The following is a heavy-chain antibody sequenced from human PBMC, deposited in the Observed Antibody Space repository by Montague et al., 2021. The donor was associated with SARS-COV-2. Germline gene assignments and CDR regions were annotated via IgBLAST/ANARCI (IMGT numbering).Heavy chain of an antibody. CDR3: ARDGFYYDRSGPSNFDY. CDR1: VDSISSNNCY. V-gene: IGHV4-39*07. D-gene: IGHD3-22*01. J-gene: IGHJ4*02. CDR2: IYYSGGT. Sequence: ETLSLTCTVSVDSISSNNCYWGWIRQPPGKALEWIGSIYYSGGTYYNPSLKSRVTMSVDTSENQFSLKLSSVTAADTAVYYCARDGFYYDRSGPSNFDYWGQGTLVTVSS.